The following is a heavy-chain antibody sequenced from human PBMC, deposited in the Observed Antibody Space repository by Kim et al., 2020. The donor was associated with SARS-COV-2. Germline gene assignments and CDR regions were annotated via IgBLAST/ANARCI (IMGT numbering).Heavy chain of an antibody. CDR3: AKPRSDSSSWNGWFYFDY. J-gene: IGHJ4*02. CDR1: GFTFSSYG. D-gene: IGHD6-13*01. CDR2: ISYDGSNK. Sequence: GGSLRLSCAASGFTFSSYGMHWVRQAPGKGLEWVAVISYDGSNKYYADSVKGRFTISRDNSKNTLYLQMNSLRAEDTAVYYCAKPRSDSSSWNGWFYFDYWGQGTLVTVSS. V-gene: IGHV3-30*18.